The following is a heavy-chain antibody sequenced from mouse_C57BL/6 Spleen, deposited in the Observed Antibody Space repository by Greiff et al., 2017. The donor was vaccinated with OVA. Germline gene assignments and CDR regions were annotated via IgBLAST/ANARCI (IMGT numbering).Heavy chain of an antibody. CDR1: GYSITSGYY. D-gene: IGHD2-4*01. CDR3: ARDRREGKGDYEGYCDY. J-gene: IGHJ2*01. V-gene: IGHV3-6*01. Sequence: LMESGPGLVKPSQSLSLTCSVTGYSITSGYYWNWIRQFPGNKLEWMGYISYDGSNNYNPSLKNRISITRDTSKNQFFLKLNSVTTEDTATYYCARDRREGKGDYEGYCDYWGQGTTLTVSS. CDR2: ISYDGSN.